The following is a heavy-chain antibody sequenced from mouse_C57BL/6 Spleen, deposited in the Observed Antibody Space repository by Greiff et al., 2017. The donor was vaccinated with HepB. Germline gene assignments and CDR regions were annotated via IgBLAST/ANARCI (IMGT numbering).Heavy chain of an antibody. CDR3: TRKRGYGSSYDY. J-gene: IGHJ3*01. D-gene: IGHD1-1*01. V-gene: IGHV5-9-1*02. CDR2: ISSGGDYI. Sequence: EVMLVESGEGLVKPGGSLKLSCAASGFTFSSYAMSWVRQTPEKRLEWVAYISSGGDYIYYADTVKGRFTISRDKARNTLYLQMSSLKSEDTAMYYCTRKRGYGSSYDYWGQGTLVTVSA. CDR1: GFTFSSYA.